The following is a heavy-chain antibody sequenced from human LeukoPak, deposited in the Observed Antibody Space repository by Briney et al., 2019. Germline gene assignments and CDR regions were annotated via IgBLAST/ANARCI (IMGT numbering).Heavy chain of an antibody. J-gene: IGHJ4*02. CDR1: GPTFSSYG. CDR3: ARVRYSGSYWFDY. V-gene: IGHV3-33*01. D-gene: IGHD1-26*01. CDR2: IWNDGSNK. Sequence: GRSLRLSCAASGPTFSSYGMHWVRQAPGKGLEWVAVIWNDGSNKYYADSVKGRFTISRDNSKNTLYLQMNSLRVEDTAVYYCARVRYSGSYWFDYWGQGTLVTVSS.